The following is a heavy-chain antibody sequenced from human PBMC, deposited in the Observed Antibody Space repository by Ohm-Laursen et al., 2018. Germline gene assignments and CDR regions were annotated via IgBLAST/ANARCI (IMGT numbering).Heavy chain of an antibody. CDR3: ARAVRYQLLSDP. Sequence: ASVEVSCKVSGYTFSSYDIIWVRQASGQGPEWMGWMNPNSHNTGYARKFRGRVSMTSDSSISTAYMELYSLTSEDTATYYCARAVRYQLLSDPWGQGTLVTVSS. V-gene: IGHV1-8*01. CDR2: MNPNSHNT. CDR1: GYTFSSYD. J-gene: IGHJ5*02. D-gene: IGHD4-23*01.